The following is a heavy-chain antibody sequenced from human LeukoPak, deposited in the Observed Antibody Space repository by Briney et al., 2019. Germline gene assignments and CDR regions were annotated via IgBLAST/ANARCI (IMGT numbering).Heavy chain of an antibody. CDR3: ARQISDYYYYYIDV. CDR2: IYYSGTT. D-gene: IGHD3-10*01. CDR1: GFTFSSYG. Sequence: GSLRLSCAASGFTFSSYGMHWVRQPPGKGLEWIGTIYYSGTTYYNPSLESRVTISEDTPKNQFSLTLKSVTAADTAVYYCARQISDYYYYYIDVWGKGTTVTVSS. V-gene: IGHV4-59*08. J-gene: IGHJ6*03.